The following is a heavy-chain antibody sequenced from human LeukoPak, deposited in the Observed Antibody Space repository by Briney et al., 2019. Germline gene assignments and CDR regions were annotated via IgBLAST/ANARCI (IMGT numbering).Heavy chain of an antibody. J-gene: IGHJ4*02. CDR2: IWYDGSNK. Sequence: PGGSLRLSRAASGFTFSSYGMHWVRQAPGKGLEWVAVIWYDGSNKYYADSVKGRFTISRDNSKNTLYLQMNSLRAEDTAVYYCARDQYYYDSSGYGYWGQGTLVTVSS. D-gene: IGHD3-22*01. V-gene: IGHV3-33*01. CDR1: GFTFSSYG. CDR3: ARDQYYYDSSGYGY.